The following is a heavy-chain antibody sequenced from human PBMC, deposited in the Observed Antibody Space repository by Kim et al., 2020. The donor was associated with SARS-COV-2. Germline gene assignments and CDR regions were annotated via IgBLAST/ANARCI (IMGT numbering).Heavy chain of an antibody. V-gene: IGHV4-34*01. J-gene: IGHJ4*02. CDR1: GGSFSGYS. CDR3: ARGYSR. CDR2: INQSGST. D-gene: IGHD6-13*01. Sequence: SETLSLTCAVYGGSFSGYSWSWIRQPPGKGLEWIGEINQSGSTNYNSYLKSRVTISVDTSKNQFSLKLSSVIAADTGVYYCARGYSRWGQGTLVTVSS.